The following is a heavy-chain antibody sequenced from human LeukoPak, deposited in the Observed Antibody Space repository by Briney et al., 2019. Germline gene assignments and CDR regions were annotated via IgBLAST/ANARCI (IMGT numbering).Heavy chain of an antibody. CDR2: INPNSGGT. J-gene: IGHJ4*02. Sequence: ASVKVSCKASGYTFTGYYMHWVRQAPGQGLEWMGWINPNSGGTNYAQKFQGGVTMTRDTSISTAYMELSRLRSDDTAVYYCARVARSYYDSSGYLNSYFDYWGQGTLVTVSS. D-gene: IGHD3-22*01. CDR3: ARVARSYYDSSGYLNSYFDY. V-gene: IGHV1-2*02. CDR1: GYTFTGYY.